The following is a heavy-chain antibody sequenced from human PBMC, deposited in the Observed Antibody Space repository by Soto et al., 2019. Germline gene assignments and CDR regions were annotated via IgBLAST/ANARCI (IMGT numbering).Heavy chain of an antibody. CDR2: IYYSGST. V-gene: IGHV4-59*01. D-gene: IGHD1-26*01. Sequence: PSENLSLTCTVLGGSISSYYWSWILQPPGKGLEWIGYIYYSGSTNYNPSLKSRVTISVDTSKNQFSLKLSSVTAADTAVYYCARGFDSGKFYAFEAWGQGTQVTVSS. J-gene: IGHJ4*02. CDR1: GGSISSYY. CDR3: ARGFDSGKFYAFEA.